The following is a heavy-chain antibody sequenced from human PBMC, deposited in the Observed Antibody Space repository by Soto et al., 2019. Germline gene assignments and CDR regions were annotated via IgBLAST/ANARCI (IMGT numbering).Heavy chain of an antibody. V-gene: IGHV4-30-4*08. CDR1: GDSISSDYYH. J-gene: IGHJ6*02. D-gene: IGHD2-21*02. Sequence: QVQLQQSGPGLVKPSQTLSLTCTVSGDSISSDYYHWTWIRQSPGKGLEWIGYIHHSGSILYNPSLQNRITISVDTSKNPFSLHLTSVTAADTAVYFCAREDDGGDSLDVWGQGTTVTVSS. CDR3: AREDDGGDSLDV. CDR2: IHHSGSI.